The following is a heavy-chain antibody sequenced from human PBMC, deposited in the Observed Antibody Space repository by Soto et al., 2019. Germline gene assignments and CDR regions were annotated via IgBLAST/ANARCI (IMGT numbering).Heavy chain of an antibody. Sequence: PVKVSCTASGFTFTSPSVRWVQQALGQPLGGKGWIAVGSGNTNYAQKFQERVTITRDMSTSTAYMELSSLRSEDTAVYYCAAERPYYDSSGYYTPRLLRYYGMDVWGQGTTVTVSS. J-gene: IGHJ6*02. CDR2: IAVGSGNT. CDR3: AAERPYYDSSGYYTPRLLRYYGMDV. CDR1: GFTFTSPS. V-gene: IGHV1-58*01. D-gene: IGHD3-22*01.